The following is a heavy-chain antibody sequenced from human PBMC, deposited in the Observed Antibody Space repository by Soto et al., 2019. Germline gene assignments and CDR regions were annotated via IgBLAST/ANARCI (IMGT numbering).Heavy chain of an antibody. V-gene: IGHV4-59*01. Sequence: SETLSLTCTVSGGSISSYYWSWIRQPPGKGLEWIGYIYYSGSTNYNPSLKSRVTISVDTSKNQFSLKLSSVTAADTAVYYCARVGIAVAGTGYYYYGMDVWGQGTTVTVSS. CDR3: ARVGIAVAGTGYYYYGMDV. CDR1: GGSISSYY. D-gene: IGHD6-19*01. CDR2: IYYSGST. J-gene: IGHJ6*02.